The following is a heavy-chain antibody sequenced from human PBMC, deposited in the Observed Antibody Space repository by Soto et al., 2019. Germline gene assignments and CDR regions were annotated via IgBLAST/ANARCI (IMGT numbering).Heavy chain of an antibody. Sequence: ASVKVSCKAAGYAFTSYGISWGRQAPGQGLEWMGWISAYNGNTNYAQKLQGRVTMTTDTSTSTAYMELRSLRSDDTAVYYCARDQAYRSGGSCYGNWFDPWGQGTLVTVSS. J-gene: IGHJ5*02. V-gene: IGHV1-18*01. CDR2: ISAYNGNT. D-gene: IGHD2-15*01. CDR3: ARDQAYRSGGSCYGNWFDP. CDR1: GYAFTSYG.